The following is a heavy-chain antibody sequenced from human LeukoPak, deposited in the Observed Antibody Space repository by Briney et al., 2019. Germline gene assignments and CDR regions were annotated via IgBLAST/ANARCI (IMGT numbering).Heavy chain of an antibody. CDR2: ISSSSSYI. D-gene: IGHD1-26*01. J-gene: IGHJ3*02. CDR3: ARDLRSGSYLPDAFDI. CDR1: GFTFSSNS. Sequence: PGGSLRLSCAASGFTFSSNSMNWVRQAPGKGLEWVSSISSSSSYIYYADSVKGRFTISRDNAKNSLYLQMNSLRAEDTAVYYCARDLRSGSYLPDAFDIWGQGTMVTVSS. V-gene: IGHV3-21*01.